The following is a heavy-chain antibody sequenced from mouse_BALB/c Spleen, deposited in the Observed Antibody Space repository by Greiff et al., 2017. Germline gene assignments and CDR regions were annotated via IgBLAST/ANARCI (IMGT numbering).Heavy chain of an antibody. J-gene: IGHJ4*01. CDR2: ISSGSSTI. CDR1: GFTFSSFG. D-gene: IGHD2-1*01. V-gene: IGHV5-17*02. Sequence: EVQVVESGGGLVQPGGSRKLSCAASGFTFSSFGMHWVRQAPEKGLEWVAYISSGSSTIYYADTVKGRFTISRDNPKNTLFLQMTSLRSEDTAMYYCARSGYGKGFYYAMDDWGQGTSVTVSS. CDR3: ARSGYGKGFYYAMDD.